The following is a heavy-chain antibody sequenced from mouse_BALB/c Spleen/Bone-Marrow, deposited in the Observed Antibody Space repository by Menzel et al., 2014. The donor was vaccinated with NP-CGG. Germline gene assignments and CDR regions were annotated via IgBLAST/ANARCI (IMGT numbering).Heavy chain of an antibody. Sequence: VQLQQSGAELAKPGASVKMSCKASGYTFTSYWMHWVKQRPGQGLEWIGYINPSTGYTEYSQKFKDKATLTADKSSSTAYMQLSSLTSEDSAIYYCARGYYGSSLVYWGQGTLVTVSA. CDR2: INPSTGYT. CDR3: ARGYYGSSLVY. D-gene: IGHD1-1*01. J-gene: IGHJ3*01. V-gene: IGHV1-7*01. CDR1: GYTFTSYW.